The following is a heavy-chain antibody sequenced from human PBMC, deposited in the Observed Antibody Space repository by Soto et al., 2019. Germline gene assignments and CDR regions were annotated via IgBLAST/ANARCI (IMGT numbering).Heavy chain of an antibody. CDR1: GGTFSSYA. D-gene: IGHD3-9*01. V-gene: IGHV1-69*13. CDR3: ARGRWDAILTGYYRAGAFDI. CDR2: IIPIFGTA. Sequence: SVKVSCKASGGTFSSYAISRVRQAPGQGLEWMGGIIPIFGTANYAQKFQGRVTITADESTSTAYMELSSLRSEDTAVYYCARGRWDAILTGYYRAGAFDIWG. J-gene: IGHJ3*02.